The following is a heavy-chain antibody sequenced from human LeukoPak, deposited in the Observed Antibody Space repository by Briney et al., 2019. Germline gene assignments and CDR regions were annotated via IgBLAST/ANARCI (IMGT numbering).Heavy chain of an antibody. V-gene: IGHV4-34*01. D-gene: IGHD3-16*01. CDR3: ARRGGFFDF. Sequence: SETLSLTCAVYGESFSGYFWTWIRQPPGKGLEWIGEINHSGSTNYNPSLQSRVTISIDKSKNQFSLRLSSVTAADTAFYYCARRGGFFDFWGQGTLVTVSS. J-gene: IGHJ4*02. CDR1: GESFSGYF. CDR2: INHSGST.